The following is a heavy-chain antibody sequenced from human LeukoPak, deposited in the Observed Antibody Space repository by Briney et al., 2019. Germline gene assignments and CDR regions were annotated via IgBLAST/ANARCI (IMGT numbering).Heavy chain of an antibody. V-gene: IGHV1-24*01. CDR1: GYTLTELS. CDR3: GTMRGHPGAFDI. D-gene: IGHD3-22*01. Sequence: ASVKVSCKVSGYTLTELSMHWVRQAPGKGVEWMGGFDPEDGETIYAQKFQGRVTMTEDTSTDTAHMELSSLRSEDTAVYYCGTMRGHPGAFDIWGQGTMVTVSS. J-gene: IGHJ3*02. CDR2: FDPEDGET.